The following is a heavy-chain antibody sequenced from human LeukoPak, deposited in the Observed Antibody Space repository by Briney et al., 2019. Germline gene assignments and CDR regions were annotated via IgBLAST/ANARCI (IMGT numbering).Heavy chain of an antibody. CDR1: GFTFSSYG. V-gene: IGHV3-30*02. J-gene: IGHJ4*02. CDR2: IRYDGSNK. D-gene: IGHD6-13*01. Sequence: GGSLRLSCAASGFTFSSYGMHWVRQAPGKGLEWVAFIRYDGSNKYYADSVKGRFTISRDNSKNTLYLQMNSLRAEDTAEYYCAKEAYSSSWYLDYWGQGTLVTVSS. CDR3: AKEAYSSSWYLDY.